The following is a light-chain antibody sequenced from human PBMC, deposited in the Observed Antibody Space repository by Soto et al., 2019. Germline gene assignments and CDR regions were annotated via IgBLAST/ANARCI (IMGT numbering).Light chain of an antibody. J-gene: IGKJ3*01. V-gene: IGKV3-15*01. CDR2: GAS. CDR3: QQYNNWPRP. Sequence: EIVMTQSPATLSVSPGERATLSCRASHSVSSNLAWYQQKPGQAPRLLIYGASTRATGIPARFRGSGSGTEFTLTISRLQSEDLAVYYWQQYNNWPRPFGPGTKVDIK. CDR1: HSVSSN.